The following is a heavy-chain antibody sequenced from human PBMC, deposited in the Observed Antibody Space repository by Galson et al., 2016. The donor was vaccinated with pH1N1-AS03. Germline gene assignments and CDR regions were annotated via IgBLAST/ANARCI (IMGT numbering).Heavy chain of an antibody. CDR1: GYTFTGNY. D-gene: IGHD3-3*01. CDR3: AKDDNTDFWVGYFGPDF. CDR2: IDPNSGDT. V-gene: IGHV1-2*02. J-gene: IGHJ4*02. Sequence: SVKVSCKASGYTFTGNYLHWVRQAPGQGLEWVGWIDPNSGDTSYAQKFQGRVTMTRDTFTSTAYMELSTLRSADTAVYDCAKDDNTDFWVGYFGPDFWAQGTLITVSS.